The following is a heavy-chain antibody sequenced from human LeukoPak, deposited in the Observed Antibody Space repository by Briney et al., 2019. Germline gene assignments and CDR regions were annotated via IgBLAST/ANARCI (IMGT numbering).Heavy chain of an antibody. D-gene: IGHD6-19*01. CDR3: AKGGQWLWTHYYYYMDV. CDR1: GFTFDDYT. V-gene: IGHV3-43*01. J-gene: IGHJ6*03. CDR2: ISWDGGST. Sequence: GGSLRLSCAASGFTFDDYTMHWVRQAPGKGLEWVSLISWDGGSTYYADSVKGRFTISRDNSKNSLYLQMNSLRTGDTALYYCAKGGQWLWTHYYYYMDVWGKGTTVTISS.